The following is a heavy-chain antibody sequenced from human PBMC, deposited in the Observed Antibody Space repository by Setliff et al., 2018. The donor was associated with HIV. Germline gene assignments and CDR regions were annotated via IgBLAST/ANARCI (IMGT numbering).Heavy chain of an antibody. V-gene: IGHV4-39*01. CDR1: GGPMRSSSYY. CDR3: ARRLAIGHWYFDI. J-gene: IGHJ2*01. CDR2: IYYTGST. Sequence: SETLSLTCSVSGGPMRSSSYYWGWIRQPPGKGLEWIGSIYYTGSTYSNPSLKSRLTISEDASKSQFSQTLRSVTAADTAVYYCARRLAIGHWYFDIWGRGTLVTVSS.